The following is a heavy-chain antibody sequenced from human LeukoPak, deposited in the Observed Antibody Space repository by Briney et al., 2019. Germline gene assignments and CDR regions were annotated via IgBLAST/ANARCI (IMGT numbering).Heavy chain of an antibody. D-gene: IGHD1-26*01. J-gene: IGHJ3*02. V-gene: IGHV4-59*06. CDR3: ARERWDDVFDI. CDR2: IYYSGST. CDR1: GGSISSYY. Sequence: SATLSLTCTVSGGSISSYYWSWLRQPPGKRLEWIGYIYYSGSTYYTPSLKSRVTISEDTSKNQFSLRLSSVTAADTAVYYCARERWDDVFDIWGQGTMVTVSS.